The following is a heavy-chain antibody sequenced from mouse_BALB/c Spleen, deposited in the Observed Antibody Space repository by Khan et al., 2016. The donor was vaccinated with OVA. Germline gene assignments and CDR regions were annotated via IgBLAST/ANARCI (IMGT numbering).Heavy chain of an antibody. CDR2: IDPYDTET. Sequence: QVQLQQSGAELVRPGASVKLSCKASGYTFTDNWMNWIKQRPEQGLEWIGRIDPYDTETYYNEKFKDKAILTVDKSSSTAYMQLSSLPSEDSAVFYCARDGYYEDYYAMDYWGQGTSVTVSS. CDR3: ARDGYYEDYYAMDY. CDR1: GYTFTDNW. V-gene: IGHV1-74*01. D-gene: IGHD2-3*01. J-gene: IGHJ4*01.